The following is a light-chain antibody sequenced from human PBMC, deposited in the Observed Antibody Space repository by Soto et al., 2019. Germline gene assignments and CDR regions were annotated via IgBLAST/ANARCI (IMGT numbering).Light chain of an antibody. CDR1: SSDVGGYNY. V-gene: IGLV2-14*01. CDR3: SSYTSSSTRV. J-gene: IGLJ1*01. CDR2: DVS. Sequence: QSVLAQPASVSGSPGQSITISCTGTSSDVGGYNYVSWYQQHPGKAPKVMIYDVSNRPSGVSNRFSGSKSGNTASLTISGLQTKDEADYYCSSYTSSSTRVFGTGTKVTVL.